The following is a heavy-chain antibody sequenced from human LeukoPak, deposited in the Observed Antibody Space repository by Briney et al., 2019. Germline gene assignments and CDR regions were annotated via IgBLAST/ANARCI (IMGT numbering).Heavy chain of an antibody. V-gene: IGHV3-11*01. D-gene: IGHD3-16*01. CDR2: LSRSGDSL. Sequence: KAGGSLRLSCAASGFPCRDYYMTWIRQAPGKGLEWISYLSRSGDSLYYADSVEGRFTISRDNAKNSLFLQMNSLRVDDTAVYYCAREVVIFPDYYYYGMDVWGQGTTVTVSS. CDR3: AREVVIFPDYYYYGMDV. J-gene: IGHJ6*02. CDR1: GFPCRDYY.